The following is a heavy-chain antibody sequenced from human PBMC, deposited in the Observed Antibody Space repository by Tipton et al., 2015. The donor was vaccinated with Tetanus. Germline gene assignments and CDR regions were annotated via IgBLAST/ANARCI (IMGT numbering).Heavy chain of an antibody. D-gene: IGHD1-14*01. Sequence: GLVKPSETLSLTCTISGASITGYYWSWIRQSPGRGLEWIGYIHYAGSTNYNPSLKSRITISVDTSRNQFSLKMKSVTAADTAVYHCVNGTGDWFDPWGQGILVTVSS. CDR1: GASITGYY. CDR2: IHYAGST. CDR3: VNGTGDWFDP. J-gene: IGHJ5*02. V-gene: IGHV4-59*03.